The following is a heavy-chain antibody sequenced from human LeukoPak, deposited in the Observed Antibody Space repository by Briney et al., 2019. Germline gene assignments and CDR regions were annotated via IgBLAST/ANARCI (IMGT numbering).Heavy chain of an antibody. CDR3: ARSFGDYYGSRTFYDPYYHYGMDV. CDR1: GFTFSTYH. CDR2: I. V-gene: IGHV3-48*02. J-gene: IGHJ6*02. Sequence: GGSLTLSCAASGFTFSTYHMNWVRQAPGKGLEWVSYIMKGRFTISRDNAKNSLYLQMNSLRDEDTAVYYCARSFGDYYGSRTFYDPYYHYGMDVWGQGTTVTVSS. D-gene: IGHD3-10*01.